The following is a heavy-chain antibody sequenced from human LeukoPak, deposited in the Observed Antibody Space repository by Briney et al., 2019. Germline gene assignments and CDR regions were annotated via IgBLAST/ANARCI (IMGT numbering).Heavy chain of an antibody. CDR1: GYPFMSYG. J-gene: IGHJ4*02. CDR3: ATGPGYSSGWYSY. Sequence: ASVTVSFRPSGYPFMSYGFSWVRQAPGQGLEWMGWVTPHNGAAKYAQNFQGRVTMTTDRSTSTAYLELRRLRSDDTATYYCATGPGYSSGWYSYWGQGSLVTVSS. CDR2: VTPHNGAA. D-gene: IGHD6-19*01. V-gene: IGHV1-18*01.